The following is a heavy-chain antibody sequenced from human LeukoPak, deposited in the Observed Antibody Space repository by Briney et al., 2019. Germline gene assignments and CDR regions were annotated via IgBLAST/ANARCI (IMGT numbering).Heavy chain of an antibody. D-gene: IGHD2-2*01. Sequence: GASAKVSCKASGYSFTSYPVHWVRQAPGEGPEWMGRINTNTGNPTYAQGFKGRFVFSLDTAVTTAYLQITSLKAEDTAVYYCATQGGGYCRATSCYDFWGQGTLVTVSS. CDR2: INTNTGNP. CDR1: GYSFTSYP. CDR3: ATQGGGYCRATSCYDF. V-gene: IGHV7-4-1*02. J-gene: IGHJ4*02.